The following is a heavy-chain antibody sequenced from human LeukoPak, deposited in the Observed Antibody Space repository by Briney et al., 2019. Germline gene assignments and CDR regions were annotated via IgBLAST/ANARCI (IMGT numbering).Heavy chain of an antibody. CDR3: ARGRYDSSGYYSY. CDR1: GYTFTSYD. V-gene: IGHV1-8*03. J-gene: IGHJ4*02. Sequence: ASVKVSCKASGYTFTSYDINWVRQATGQGLEWMGWMNPDSGDTGYAQKFQGRATVTRDTSISTAYMELSSLRSDDTAVYYCARGRYDSSGYYSYWGQGTLATVSS. CDR2: MNPDSGDT. D-gene: IGHD3-22*01.